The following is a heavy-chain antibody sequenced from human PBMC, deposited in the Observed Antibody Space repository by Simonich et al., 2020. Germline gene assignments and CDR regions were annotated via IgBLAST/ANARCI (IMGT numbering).Heavy chain of an antibody. CDR2: MNSEGSSK. Sequence: EVQLVESGGGLVQPGGSLRLSCAASGFTFSSYWMHWVRQAPGKGLVWVCRMNSEGSSKSDADSVKGRFTISRDNAKNTLYLQMNSLRAEDTAVYYCARDYSNYDAFDIWGQGTMVTVSS. V-gene: IGHV3-74*01. J-gene: IGHJ3*02. D-gene: IGHD4-4*01. CDR3: ARDYSNYDAFDI. CDR1: GFTFSSYW.